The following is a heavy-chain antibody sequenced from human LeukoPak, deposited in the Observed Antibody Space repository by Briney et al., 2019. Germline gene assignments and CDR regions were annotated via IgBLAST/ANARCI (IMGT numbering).Heavy chain of an antibody. CDR1: GFTFSSYW. CDR3: ARPRITMIVVVPDY. D-gene: IGHD3-22*01. CDR2: IKQDGSEK. Sequence: QSGGSLRLSCAASGFTFSSYWMSWVRQAPGKGLEWVANIKQDGSEKYYVDSVKGRFTISRDNAKNSLYLQMNSLRAEDTAVYYCARPRITMIVVVPDYWGQGTLVTVSS. J-gene: IGHJ4*02. V-gene: IGHV3-7*01.